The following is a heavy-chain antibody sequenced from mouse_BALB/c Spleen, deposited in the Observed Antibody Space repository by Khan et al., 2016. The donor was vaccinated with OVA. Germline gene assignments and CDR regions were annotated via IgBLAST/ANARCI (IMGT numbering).Heavy chain of an antibody. D-gene: IGHD2-4*01. CDR2: IWGGGST. Sequence: QMQLEESGPGLVAPSQSLSITCTVSGFSLTGYGVNWVRQPPGKGLEWLGMIWGGGSTDYNSALKSRLSISTDNSKSQVFLKMNSLHTDDTARYXCAREIYYDYAYYYAMDYWGQGTSVTVSS. J-gene: IGHJ4*01. CDR3: AREIYYDYAYYYAMDY. V-gene: IGHV2-6-7*01. CDR1: GFSLTGYG.